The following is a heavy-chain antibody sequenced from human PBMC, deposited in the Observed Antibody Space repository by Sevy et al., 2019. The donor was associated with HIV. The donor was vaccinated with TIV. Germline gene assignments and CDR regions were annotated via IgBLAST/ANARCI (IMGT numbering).Heavy chain of an antibody. V-gene: IGHV3-30*02. CDR1: GFSFSSYG. CDR3: VKEGGGEGGDH. J-gene: IGHJ4*02. D-gene: IGHD2-21*01. Sequence: GESLRLSCAASGFSFSSYGMHWVRQAPGKGLEWMSYIQYDGSNKDYADSVKGRFTISRDNSKNTLYLQMNSLRVEDTAVFYCVKEGGGEGGDHWGQGTLVTVSS. CDR2: IQYDGSNK.